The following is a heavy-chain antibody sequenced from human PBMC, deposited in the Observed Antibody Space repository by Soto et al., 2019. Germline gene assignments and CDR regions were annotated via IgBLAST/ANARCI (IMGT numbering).Heavy chain of an antibody. CDR1: GDSISSRSHY. J-gene: IGHJ5*02. CDR3: AREGRHSGGMRESWFDP. Sequence: SETLSLTCTVSGDSISSRSHYWNWIRQVPGKGLEFIGYIFYTGATYYNPSLRGRVSMSNDTSKNQFSLNLRSVTAADTAIYYCAREGRHSGGMRESWFDPWGQGTLVTVSS. V-gene: IGHV4-31*03. D-gene: IGHD3-10*01. CDR2: IFYTGAT.